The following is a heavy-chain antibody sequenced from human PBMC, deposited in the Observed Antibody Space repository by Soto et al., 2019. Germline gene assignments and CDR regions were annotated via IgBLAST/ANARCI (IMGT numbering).Heavy chain of an antibody. D-gene: IGHD2-15*01. CDR1: GGSFSGYY. CDR2: INHSGST. Sequence: QVQLQQWGAGLLKPSETLSLTCAVYGGSFSGYYWSWIRQPPGKGLEWIGEINHSGSTNYNPSLRSRGTLSLATSKNQFSLTLSSVTAADRAIYYCARAEVVAAHYYYDCMDVWGKGTTVTVSS. CDR3: ARAEVVAAHYYYDCMDV. V-gene: IGHV4-34*01. J-gene: IGHJ6*03.